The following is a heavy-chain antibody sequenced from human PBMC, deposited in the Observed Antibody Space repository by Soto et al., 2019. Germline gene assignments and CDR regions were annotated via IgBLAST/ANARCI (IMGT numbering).Heavy chain of an antibody. V-gene: IGHV4-34*01. D-gene: IGHD2-21*02. CDR2: INHSGTI. J-gene: IGHJ6*02. Sequence: SETLSLTCAVYGGAFSGYYWTWIRQPPGNGLEWIGEINHSGTINFNPSLKSRLTISLDTSKKHFSLKLTSVTDADTAASYCARAARTLVTSYSLDVWGQGTTVTVSS. CDR1: GGAFSGYY. CDR3: ARAARTLVTSYSLDV.